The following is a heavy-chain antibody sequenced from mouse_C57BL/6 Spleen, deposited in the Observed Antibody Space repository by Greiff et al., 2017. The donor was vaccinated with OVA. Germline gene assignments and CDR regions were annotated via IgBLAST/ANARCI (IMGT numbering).Heavy chain of an antibody. CDR1: GFTFTDYY. CDR3: ASDGGSPFAY. CDR2: ISNKANGSTT. D-gene: IGHD1-1*02. J-gene: IGHJ3*01. Sequence: EVKVVESGGGLVQPGGSLSLSCAASGFTFTDYYMTWVRQPPGKALEWLGFISNKANGSTTAYSASGKGRFTISSDKYQSILYLQMNARSADDSATYDCASDGGSPFAYWGQGTLVTVSA. V-gene: IGHV7-3*01.